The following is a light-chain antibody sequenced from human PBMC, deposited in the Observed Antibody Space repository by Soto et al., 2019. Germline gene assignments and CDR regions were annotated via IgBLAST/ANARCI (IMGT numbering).Light chain of an antibody. Sequence: EIVLTQSPATLSLSPGERATLSCRASQSVSSYLAWYQQKPGQAPRLLIYDASNRATGIPARFSGSGSGTDFTLTISSLEPEDFAVYYCQQRSNWPRGIFTFDPGTKVDIK. CDR2: DAS. CDR1: QSVSSY. J-gene: IGKJ3*01. CDR3: QQRSNWPRGIFT. V-gene: IGKV3-11*01.